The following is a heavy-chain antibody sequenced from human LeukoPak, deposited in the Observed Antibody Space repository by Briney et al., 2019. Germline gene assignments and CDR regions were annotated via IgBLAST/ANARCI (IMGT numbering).Heavy chain of an antibody. Sequence: SETLSLTCGVYGGPFSGYYRTWVRQAPGKGLEWIGDVTHSGSTDYNPSLKSRVVISGDTSKDQFSLNLISVTAADTATYYCARASYGDYDAAPSYMDVWGGGTTVTVYS. J-gene: IGHJ6*01. V-gene: IGHV4-34*01. D-gene: IGHD4-17*01. CDR2: VTHSGST. CDR3: ARASYGDYDAAPSYMDV. CDR1: GGPFSGYY.